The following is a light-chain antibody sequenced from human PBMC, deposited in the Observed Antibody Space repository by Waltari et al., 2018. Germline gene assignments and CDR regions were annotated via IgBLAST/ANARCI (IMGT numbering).Light chain of an antibody. CDR2: DAS. CDR3: QQYDNLYT. V-gene: IGKV1-33*01. CDR1: QDISNY. J-gene: IGKJ2*01. Sequence: DIQMTQSPSSLSASVGDRVTITWQASQDISNYLNWYQQKPGKAPKLLIYDASKLETGVPSRFRGSGSSTDFTFTISSLQPEDIATYYCQQYDNLYTFGQGTKLEIK.